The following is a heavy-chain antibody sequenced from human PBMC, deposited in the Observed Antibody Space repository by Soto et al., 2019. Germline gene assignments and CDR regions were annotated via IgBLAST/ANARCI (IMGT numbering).Heavy chain of an antibody. Sequence: ASSGVTVKIKLMGGVRQAPGKGLEWVSVIYSGGSTFYADSVRGRFTISRDNSKNTVNLQMNSLRAEDTAVYYCARDPWAADYWGQGTLVSVSS. V-gene: IGHV3-66*01. J-gene: IGHJ4*02. D-gene: IGHD3-16*01. CDR1: GVTVKIKL. CDR3: ARDPWAADY. CDR2: IYSGGST.